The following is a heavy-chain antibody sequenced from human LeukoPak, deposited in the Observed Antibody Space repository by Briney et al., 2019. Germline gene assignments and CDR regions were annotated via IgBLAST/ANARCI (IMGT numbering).Heavy chain of an antibody. CDR2: ISGSGDFT. Sequence: PGGSLRLSCAASGFTFSSYSVSWVRQAPGQGLEWVAGISGSGDFTNYADSVKGRFTISRDNSKNTLYLQVNSLRAEDTAVYYCAKDYNSAWPGAEYFQHWGQGTLVTVSS. CDR1: GFTFSSYS. D-gene: IGHD2/OR15-2a*01. V-gene: IGHV3-23*01. J-gene: IGHJ1*01. CDR3: AKDYNSAWPGAEYFQH.